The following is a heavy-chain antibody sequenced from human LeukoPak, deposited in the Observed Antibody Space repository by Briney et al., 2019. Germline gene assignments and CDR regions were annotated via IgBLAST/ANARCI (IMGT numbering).Heavy chain of an antibody. CDR1: GFTFSSYS. D-gene: IGHD3-10*01. CDR2: IYSGGST. V-gene: IGHV3-66*01. J-gene: IGHJ6*02. Sequence: GGSLRLSCAASGFTFSSYSMNWVRQAPGKGLEWVSVIYSGGSTYYADSVKGRFTISRDNSKNTLYLQMNSLRAEDTAVYYCASRYGSGYYYGMDVWGQGTTVTVSS. CDR3: ASRYGSGYYYGMDV.